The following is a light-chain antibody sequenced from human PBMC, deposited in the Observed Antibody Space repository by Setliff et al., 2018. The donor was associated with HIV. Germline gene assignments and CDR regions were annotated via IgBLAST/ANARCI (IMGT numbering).Light chain of an antibody. CDR3: QSHDSSLSGSYV. CDR1: SSNIGAGYD. J-gene: IGLJ1*01. CDR2: GNS. Sequence: QSALTQPPSVSGAPGQRVTISCTGSSSNIGAGYDVHWYQQLPGTAPKILIYGNSNRPSGVPDRFSGSKSGTSASLAITGLQAEDEADYYCQSHDSSLSGSYVFGTGTKVTVL. V-gene: IGLV1-40*01.